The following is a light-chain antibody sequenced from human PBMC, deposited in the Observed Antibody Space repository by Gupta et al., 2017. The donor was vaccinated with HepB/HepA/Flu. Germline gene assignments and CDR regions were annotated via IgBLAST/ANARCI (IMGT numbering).Light chain of an antibody. CDR3: SSFTSSSTLAV. CDR1: SSDV. Sequence: QSALTQPASVSGSPGQSITIPCTGTSSDVSWYQQHPGKAPTLMIYAVTLRPTRVSHRFSGSKSGDTASLTISELQTEDEAYYYCSSFTSSSTLAVFGGGTKVTVL. J-gene: IGLJ2*01. CDR2: AVT. V-gene: IGLV2-14*03.